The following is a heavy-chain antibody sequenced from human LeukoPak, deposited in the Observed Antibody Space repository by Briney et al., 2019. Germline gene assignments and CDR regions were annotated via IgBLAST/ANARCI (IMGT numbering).Heavy chain of an antibody. CDR1: GGSVNSGDYY. J-gene: IGHJ5*02. D-gene: IGHD3-16*01. V-gene: IGHV4-61*08. Sequence: SETLSLTCTVSGGSVNSGDYYWSWIRQPPGKGLEWIGYIYNSGSTDYNPSLKRRVTISADTSKNQFSLKLTSVTAADTAVYYCARDRELGSWGQGILVTVSS. CDR2: IYNSGST. CDR3: ARDRELGS.